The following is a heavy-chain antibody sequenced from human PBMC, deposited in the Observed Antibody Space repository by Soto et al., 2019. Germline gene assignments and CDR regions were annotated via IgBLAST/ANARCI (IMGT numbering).Heavy chain of an antibody. CDR2: IIPIFGTA. J-gene: IGHJ6*02. CDR1: GGTFSSYA. V-gene: IGHV1-69*01. CDR3: ARGEGLRFLEWLFIFGMDV. D-gene: IGHD3-3*01. Sequence: SVKGSCKASGGTFSSYAISWVRQAPVQGLEWMGGIIPIFGTANYAQKFQGRVTITADESTSTAYMELSSLRSEDTAVYYCARGEGLRFLEWLFIFGMDVWGQGTTVTVSS.